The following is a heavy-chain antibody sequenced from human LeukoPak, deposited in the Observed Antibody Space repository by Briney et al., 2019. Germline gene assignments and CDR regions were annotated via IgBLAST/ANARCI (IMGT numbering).Heavy chain of an antibody. CDR1: GFTFSDSY. CDR2: IRTKTKNYAA. J-gene: IGHJ4*02. CDR3: TRQNCTGGSCSYVDC. D-gene: IGHD2-8*02. Sequence: PGGSLRLSCAASGFTFSDSYMHWVRQASGKGLEWVGLIRTKTKNYAATYAESVKGRFTISRDDSKNTAYLQMNSLKMEDMAVYYCTRQNCTGGSCSYVDCWGQGTLVTVSS. V-gene: IGHV3-73*01.